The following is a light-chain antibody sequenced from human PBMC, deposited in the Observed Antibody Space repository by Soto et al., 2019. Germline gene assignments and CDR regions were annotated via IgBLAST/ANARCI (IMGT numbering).Light chain of an antibody. J-gene: IGLJ1*01. CDR3: SSYTTTNTYV. CDR1: NSDVGGYDY. Sequence: QSALTQPASVSGSPGQLITISCTGTNSDVGGYDYVSWYQQHPDKAPKFMIYEVTNRPSGVSHRFSGSKSGNTASLTISGLQAEDEADYYCSSYTTTNTYVFGTGTQLTVL. V-gene: IGLV2-14*01. CDR2: EVT.